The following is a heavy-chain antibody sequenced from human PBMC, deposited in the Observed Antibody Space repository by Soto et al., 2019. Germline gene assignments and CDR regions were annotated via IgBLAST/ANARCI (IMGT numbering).Heavy chain of an antibody. CDR3: AKDFDSDEPANGPNDY. CDR1: GVTFSIYG. D-gene: IGHD3-22*01. CDR2: ISGSGDAK. Sequence: EVHLLESGGGLVQPGESLRLSCAASGVTFSIYGMSWVRQAPGKGLEWASIISGSGDAKYYADSVKVRFAISRDNSKTTMYRQMDSLSSEDTAVYYCAKDFDSDEPANGPNDYWGQGTLVTFSS. J-gene: IGHJ4*02. V-gene: IGHV3-23*01.